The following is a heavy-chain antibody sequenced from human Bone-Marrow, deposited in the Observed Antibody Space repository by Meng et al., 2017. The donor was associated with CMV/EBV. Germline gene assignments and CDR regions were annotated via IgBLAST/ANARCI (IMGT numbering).Heavy chain of an antibody. Sequence: GGSLRLSCAASGFTFSSYSMNWVRQAPGKGLEWVSSISSSSSYIYYADSVKGRFTISRDNAKNSLYLQMNSLRAEDTAVYYCAKPPAIYCSSTSCRGNYYGMDVWGQGTTVTVSS. CDR1: GFTFSSYS. CDR3: AKPPAIYCSSTSCRGNYYGMDV. CDR2: ISSSSSYI. D-gene: IGHD2-2*01. V-gene: IGHV3-21*01. J-gene: IGHJ6*02.